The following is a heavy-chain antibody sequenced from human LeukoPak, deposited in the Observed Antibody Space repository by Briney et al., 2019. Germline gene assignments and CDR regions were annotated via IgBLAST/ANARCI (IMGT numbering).Heavy chain of an antibody. CDR1: GDSISSYY. J-gene: IGHJ4*02. CDR3: ARRRERRRTDRFDYFDY. V-gene: IGHV4-59*08. D-gene: IGHD1-26*01. Sequence: SETLSLTCTVSGDSISSYYWSWIRQPPGKGLEWIGYIYYSGSTNYNPSLKSRVTISLDTSKNQFSLKLSSVTAADTAVYYCARRRERRRTDRFDYFDYWGQGALVAVSS. CDR2: IYYSGST.